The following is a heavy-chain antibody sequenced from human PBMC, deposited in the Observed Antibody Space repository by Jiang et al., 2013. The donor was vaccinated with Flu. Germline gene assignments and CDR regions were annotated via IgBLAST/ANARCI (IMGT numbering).Heavy chain of an antibody. J-gene: IGHJ4*01. CDR2: IYHSGST. D-gene: IGHD4-23*01. Sequence: GSGLVKPSETLSLTCTVSGDSISSPNWWSWVRQAPGKGLEWIAEIYHSGSTKYTPSLKSRLTISVDKSKNLFSLHLTSVTAADTAVYYCASARDDGGNSRWNYWGHGTLVTVSS. V-gene: IGHV4-4*02. CDR1: GDSISSPNW. CDR3: ASARDDGGNSRWNY.